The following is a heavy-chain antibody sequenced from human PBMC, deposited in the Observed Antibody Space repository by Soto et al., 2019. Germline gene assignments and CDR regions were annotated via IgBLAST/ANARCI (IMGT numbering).Heavy chain of an antibody. J-gene: IGHJ3*02. CDR1: GFSLTTSGVG. CDR3: VRGVATRPVFAFDI. V-gene: IGHV2-5*01. Sequence: QYTLMESGPTLVKPTQTLTLTCSFSGFSLTTSGVGVGWIRQPPGKALEWLAHIYWSGDEHYRPSLKSRLSITKDASKNHVVLIMTNMDPVDTATYYCVRGVATRPVFAFDIWGQGTMVTVSS. D-gene: IGHD6-6*01. CDR2: IYWSGDE.